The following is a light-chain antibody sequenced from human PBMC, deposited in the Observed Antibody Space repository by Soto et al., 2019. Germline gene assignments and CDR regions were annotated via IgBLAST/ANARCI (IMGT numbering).Light chain of an antibody. CDR2: GNS. CDR1: SSNIGAGYD. Sequence: QAVVTQPPSESGAPGQRVTISCTGSSSNIGAGYDVHWYQQLPGTAPKLLIYGNSNRPSGVPDRFSGSKSGTSASLAITGLRAEDEADYYCQSYDSSLSGWVFGGGTKVTVL. CDR3: QSYDSSLSGWV. V-gene: IGLV1-40*01. J-gene: IGLJ3*02.